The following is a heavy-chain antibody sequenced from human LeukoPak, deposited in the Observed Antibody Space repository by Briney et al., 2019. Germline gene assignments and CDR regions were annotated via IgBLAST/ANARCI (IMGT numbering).Heavy chain of an antibody. CDR1: GFTFNSYA. V-gene: IGHV3-30-3*01. J-gene: IGHJ4*02. Sequence: PGGSLRLSCAASGFTFNSYAVHWVRQAPGEGLEWVAVISYDGSITFYAASVKGRFTISRDNSKNTLYLQMNSLRAEDSALYFCARDRRHCGGSSCYFDYFFDYWGQGTLVTVSS. D-gene: IGHD2-15*01. CDR2: ISYDGSIT. CDR3: ARDRRHCGGSSCYFDYFFDY.